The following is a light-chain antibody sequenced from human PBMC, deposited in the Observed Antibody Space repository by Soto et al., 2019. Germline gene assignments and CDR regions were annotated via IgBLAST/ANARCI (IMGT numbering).Light chain of an antibody. J-gene: IGKJ1*01. CDR2: KAS. V-gene: IGKV1-5*03. CDR1: QSVSRW. Sequence: MEKTEYTPTLSATVGDRVTITCGASQSVSRWLAWYQQKPGKAPEVLIYKASTLESGVPSRFSGSGSGTEFTLTISSLQPDDFASYFCLQYNNYPWTFGQGTKVDI. CDR3: LQYNNYPWT.